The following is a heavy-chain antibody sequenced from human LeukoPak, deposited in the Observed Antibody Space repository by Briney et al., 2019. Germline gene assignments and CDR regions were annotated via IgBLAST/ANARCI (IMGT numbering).Heavy chain of an antibody. J-gene: IGHJ4*02. CDR3: ARLNLRGYYFDY. V-gene: IGHV4-59*12. CDR2: IYYSGST. CDR1: GGSISSYY. Sequence: SETLSLTCTVSGGSISSYYWSWIRQPPGKGLEWIGYIYYSGSTNYNPSLKSRVTISVDTSKNQFSLKLSSVTAADTAVYYCARLNLRGYYFDYWGQGTLVTVSS.